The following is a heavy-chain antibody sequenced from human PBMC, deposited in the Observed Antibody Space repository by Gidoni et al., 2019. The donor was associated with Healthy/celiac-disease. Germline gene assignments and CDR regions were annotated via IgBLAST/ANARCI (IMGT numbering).Heavy chain of an antibody. Sequence: QLQLQESGPGLVKPSETLSLTCTVSGGPISSSSYYWGWIRQPPGKGLEWIGSIYYSGSTYYNPSLKSRVTISVDTSKNQLSLKLSSVTAADTAVYYCARLEYYYDSKASRKYYYYGMDVWGQGTTVTVSS. J-gene: IGHJ6*02. D-gene: IGHD3-22*01. CDR1: GGPISSSSYY. CDR2: IYYSGST. CDR3: ARLEYYYDSKASRKYYYYGMDV. V-gene: IGHV4-39*01.